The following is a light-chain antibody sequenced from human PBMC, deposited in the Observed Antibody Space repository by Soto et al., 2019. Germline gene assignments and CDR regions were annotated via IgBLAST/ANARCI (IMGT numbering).Light chain of an antibody. Sequence: EIVLTQSPATLSLSPGERASLSCRASQSVSSYLVWYQQKPGQTPRLLIYDASNRATGIPARFSGSGSGTDFTLTISSLEPEDFAVYYCQQRYNWPPTFGQGTKVDIK. CDR1: QSVSSY. CDR2: DAS. J-gene: IGKJ1*01. CDR3: QQRYNWPPT. V-gene: IGKV3-11*01.